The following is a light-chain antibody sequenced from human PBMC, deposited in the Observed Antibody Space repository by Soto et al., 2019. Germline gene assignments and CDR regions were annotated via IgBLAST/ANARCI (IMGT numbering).Light chain of an antibody. CDR2: GVS. CDR1: QSVTSTY. V-gene: IGKV3-20*01. CDR3: QQYGRSPT. Sequence: EIVLRQSPGNLSLSPGERATLSCRASQSVTSTYLAWYQQKLGQAPRLLVYGVSSRSTGIPDRFSGSRSGTDFTLTISRLEPEEFAVYYCQQYGRSPTFGGGTKVEIK. J-gene: IGKJ4*01.